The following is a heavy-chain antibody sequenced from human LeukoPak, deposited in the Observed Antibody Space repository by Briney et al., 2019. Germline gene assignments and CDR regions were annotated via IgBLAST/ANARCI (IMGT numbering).Heavy chain of an antibody. Sequence: GGSLRLSCAASGFTFSSYSMNWVRQVPGKGLEWVSYISSSSSTIYYADSVKGRFTISRDNAKNSLYLQMNSLRAEDTAVYYCARGGSLAAAGQSFDYWGQGTLVTVSS. CDR1: GFTFSSYS. J-gene: IGHJ4*02. D-gene: IGHD6-13*01. CDR2: ISSSSSTI. CDR3: ARGGSLAAAGQSFDY. V-gene: IGHV3-48*04.